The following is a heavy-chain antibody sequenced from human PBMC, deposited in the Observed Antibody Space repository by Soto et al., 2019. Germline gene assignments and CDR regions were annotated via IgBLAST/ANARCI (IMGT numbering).Heavy chain of an antibody. J-gene: IGHJ6*02. CDR1: GGSISSYY. V-gene: IGHV4-59*01. D-gene: IGHD6-13*01. Sequence: SETLSLTCTVSGGSISSYYWSWIRQPPGKGLEWIGYIYYSGSTNYNPSLKSRVTISVDTSKNQFSLKLSSVTAADTAVYYCARAAADGFYYYYGMDVWGQGTTVTVSS. CDR3: ARAAADGFYYYYGMDV. CDR2: IYYSGST.